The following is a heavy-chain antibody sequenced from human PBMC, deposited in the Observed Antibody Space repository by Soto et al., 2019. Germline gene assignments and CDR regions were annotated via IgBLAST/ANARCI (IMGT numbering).Heavy chain of an antibody. D-gene: IGHD6-6*01. V-gene: IGHV3-30*18. CDR1: GFSFSAYG. CDR3: VKLIRADSTSSKFSHHLALDV. Sequence: QVQMVESGGGVVQPGRSLRLSCAASGFSFSAYGLHCVRQAPGKGLEWLAVISNDGRNTYSADSVTGRFTISRDNSKDSLFQQKNSLSGEDTAISDCVKLIRADSTSSKFSHHLALDVSGQGNTVTV. CDR2: ISNDGRNT. J-gene: IGHJ6*02.